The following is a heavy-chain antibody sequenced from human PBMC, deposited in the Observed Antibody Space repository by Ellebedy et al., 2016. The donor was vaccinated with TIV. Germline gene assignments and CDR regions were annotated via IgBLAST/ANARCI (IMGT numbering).Heavy chain of an antibody. CDR1: GFTFSSYA. CDR2: ISYDGSNK. Sequence: GESLKISCAASGFTFSSYAMHWVRQAPGKGLEWVAVISYDGSNKYYADSVKGRFTISRDNSKNTLYLQMNSLRAEDTAVYYCAKGEVGATTHDAFDIWGQGTMVTVSS. D-gene: IGHD1-26*01. V-gene: IGHV3-30-3*01. J-gene: IGHJ3*02. CDR3: AKGEVGATTHDAFDI.